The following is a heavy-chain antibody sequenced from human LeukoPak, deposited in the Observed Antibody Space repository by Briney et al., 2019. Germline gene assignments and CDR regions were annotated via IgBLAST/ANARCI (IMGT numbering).Heavy chain of an antibody. CDR2: IYYSGST. CDR1: GGSISSGDYY. D-gene: IGHD6-19*01. V-gene: IGHV4-30-4*08. CDR3: ARAARDSSGWYAIYYYYYYMDV. J-gene: IGHJ6*03. Sequence: SETLSLTCTVSGGSISSGDYYWSWIRQPPGKGLEWIGYIYYSGSTYYNPSLKSRVTISVGTSKNQFSLKLSSVTAADTAVYYCARAARDSSGWYAIYYYYYYMDVWGKGTTVTVSS.